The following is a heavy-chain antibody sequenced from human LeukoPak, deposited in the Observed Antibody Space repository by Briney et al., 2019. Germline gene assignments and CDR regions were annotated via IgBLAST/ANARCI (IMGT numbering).Heavy chain of an antibody. J-gene: IGHJ5*02. CDR1: GFTFSSYA. CDR2: ISYDGSNK. V-gene: IGHV3-30-3*01. D-gene: IGHD4-11*01. Sequence: PGGSLRLSCAASGFTFSSYAMHWVRQAPGKGLEWVAVISYDGSNKYYADSVKGRFTISRDNSKNTLYLQMNSLRAEDTAVYYCARDLRVRTVTTVPSSPWGQGTLVTVSS. CDR3: ARDLRVRTVTTVPSSP.